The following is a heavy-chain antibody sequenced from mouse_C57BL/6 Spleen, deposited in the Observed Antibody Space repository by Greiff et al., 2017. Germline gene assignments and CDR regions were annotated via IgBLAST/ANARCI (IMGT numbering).Heavy chain of an antibody. CDR2: IYPGDGDT. J-gene: IGHJ2*01. D-gene: IGHD1-1*01. Sequence: QVQLQQSGPELVKPGASVKISCKASGYAFSSSWMNWVKQRPGKGLEWIGRIYPGDGDTNYNGKFQGKATLTADKSSSTAYMQLSSLTSEDSAVYFCERFTTVVADDYWGQGTTLTVSS. CDR3: ERFTTVVADDY. CDR1: GYAFSSSW. V-gene: IGHV1-82*01.